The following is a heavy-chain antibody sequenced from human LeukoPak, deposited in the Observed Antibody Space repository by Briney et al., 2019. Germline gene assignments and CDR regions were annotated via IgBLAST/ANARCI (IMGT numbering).Heavy chain of an antibody. Sequence: GESLKISCKGSGYSFSNYWIGWVRQMPGKGLEWMGIIYPGDSDTRYSPSFQGQVTISADKSISTAYLQWTSLKASDTAIYYCARQPLVRDCGGDCEFDYWGQGARVSVSS. CDR1: GYSFSNYW. D-gene: IGHD2-21*01. V-gene: IGHV5-51*01. CDR2: IYPGDSDT. CDR3: ARQPLVRDCGGDCEFDY. J-gene: IGHJ4*02.